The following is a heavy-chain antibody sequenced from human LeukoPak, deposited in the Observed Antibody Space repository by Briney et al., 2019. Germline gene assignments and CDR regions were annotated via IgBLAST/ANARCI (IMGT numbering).Heavy chain of an antibody. D-gene: IGHD3-10*01. CDR3: ARGDVWFGESLFDY. V-gene: IGHV3-21*01. CDR1: GFTFSSYS. J-gene: IGHJ4*02. CDR2: ISSSSSYI. Sequence: GGTLRLSCAASGFTFSSYSMNWVRQAPGKGLEWVSSISSSSSYIYYADSVKGRFTISRDNAKNSLYLQMNSLRAEDTAVYYCARGDVWFGESLFDYWGQGTLVTVSS.